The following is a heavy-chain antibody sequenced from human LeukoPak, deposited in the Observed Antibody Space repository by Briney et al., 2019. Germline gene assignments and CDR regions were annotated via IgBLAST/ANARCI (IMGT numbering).Heavy chain of an antibody. V-gene: IGHV3-33*03. CDR1: GFTFSSYG. CDR3: AKDSIPVAGRDCFFDS. Sequence: QPGGSLRLSCAASGFTFSSYGMHWVRQAPGKGLEWVALIFYDGSNMLYADSVKGRFTTSRDNSRGTLYLQMNSVRAEDTAVYFCAKDSIPVAGRDCFFDSWGQGALVTVSS. D-gene: IGHD6-19*01. J-gene: IGHJ5*01. CDR2: IFYDGSNM.